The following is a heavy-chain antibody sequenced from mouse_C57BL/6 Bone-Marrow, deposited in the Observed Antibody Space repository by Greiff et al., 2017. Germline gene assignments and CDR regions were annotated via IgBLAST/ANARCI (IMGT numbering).Heavy chain of an antibody. CDR2: IYPGDGDT. Sequence: QVQLQQSGAELVKPGASVKISCKASGYAFSSYWMNWVKQRPGKGLEWIGQIYPGDGDTNYNGKFKGKATLTADKSSSTAYMRLSSLTSEDSAVYFCAREGYGSSYDWFAYWGQGTLVTVSA. CDR3: AREGYGSSYDWFAY. J-gene: IGHJ3*01. CDR1: GYAFSSYW. D-gene: IGHD1-1*01. V-gene: IGHV1-80*01.